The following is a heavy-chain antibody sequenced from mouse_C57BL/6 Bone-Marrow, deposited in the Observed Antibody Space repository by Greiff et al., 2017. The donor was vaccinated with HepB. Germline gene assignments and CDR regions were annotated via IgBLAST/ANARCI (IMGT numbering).Heavy chain of an antibody. V-gene: IGHV1-52*01. CDR2: IDPSDSET. CDR3: ARGYQLRGWAMDY. J-gene: IGHJ4*01. Sequence: QVQLQQPGAELVRPGSSVKLSCKASGYTFTSYWMHWVKQRPIQGLEWISNIDPSDSETHYNQKFKDKATLTVDKSSSTAYMQLSSLTSEDSAVYYCARGYQLRGWAMDYWGQGTSVTVSS. CDR1: GYTFTSYW. D-gene: IGHD1-1*01.